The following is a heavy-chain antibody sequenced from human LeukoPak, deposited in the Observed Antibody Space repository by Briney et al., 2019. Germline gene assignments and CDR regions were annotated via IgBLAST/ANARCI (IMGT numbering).Heavy chain of an antibody. CDR3: ARRRTYYYDSSGSWYYFDY. D-gene: IGHD3-22*01. V-gene: IGHV1-3*01. Sequence: ASVKVSCKASGYTFTSYAMHWVRQAPGQRLEWMGWINAGNGNTKYSQKFQGRVTITRDTSASTAYMELSSLRSDDTAVYYCARRRTYYYDSSGSWYYFDYWGQGTLVTVSS. CDR1: GYTFTSYA. CDR2: INAGNGNT. J-gene: IGHJ4*02.